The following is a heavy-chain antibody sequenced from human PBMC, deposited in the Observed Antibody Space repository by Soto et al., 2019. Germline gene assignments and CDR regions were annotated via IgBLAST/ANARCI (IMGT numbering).Heavy chain of an antibody. J-gene: IGHJ6*02. CDR3: VRGLIYSGMDV. D-gene: IGHD5-12*01. Sequence: QVQLQQWGAGLLKPSETLSLTCAVNGGSFSAYYWTWIRQPPGRGLEWIGEIDHSGSTNYNPSLESRVTISIATVKNRLSLNVTSVPAADTDVYYLVRGLIYSGMDVWGQGTTVTVS. CDR1: GGSFSAYY. CDR2: IDHSGST. V-gene: IGHV4-34*01.